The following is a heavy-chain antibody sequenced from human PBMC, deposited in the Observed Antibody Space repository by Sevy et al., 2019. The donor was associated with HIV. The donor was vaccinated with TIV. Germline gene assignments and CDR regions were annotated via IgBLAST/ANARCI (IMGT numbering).Heavy chain of an antibody. CDR2: IYHSGST. J-gene: IGHJ5*02. Sequence: SETLSLTCAVSGGSISSGDYSWTWTRQPPGKDLEWIGYIYHSGSTYYNPALKSRVTISVDRSKNQFSLRLSSVTAAETAVYYCARGRYDFGSGYGPWGQGTLVTVSS. V-gene: IGHV4-30-2*01. CDR1: GGSISSGDYS. CDR3: ARGRYDFGSGYGP. D-gene: IGHD3-3*01.